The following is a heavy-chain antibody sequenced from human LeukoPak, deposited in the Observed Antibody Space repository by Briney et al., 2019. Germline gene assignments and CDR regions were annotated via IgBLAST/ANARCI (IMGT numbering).Heavy chain of an antibody. CDR1: GYTFTSYD. CDR2: MNPNSGNT. V-gene: IGHV1-8*01. Sequence: ASVKVSCKASGYTFTSYDINWVRQAPGQGLEWMGWMNPNSGNTGYAQKFQGRVTMTRNTSISTAYMELSSLRSEDTAVYYCARALEYGDYVGGYWGQGTLVTVSS. CDR3: ARALEYGDYVGGY. J-gene: IGHJ4*02. D-gene: IGHD4-17*01.